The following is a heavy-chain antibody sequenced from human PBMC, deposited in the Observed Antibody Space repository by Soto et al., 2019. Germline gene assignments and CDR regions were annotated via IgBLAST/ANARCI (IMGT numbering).Heavy chain of an antibody. J-gene: IGHJ3*02. Sequence: SETLSLTCTVSGYSISSGYYWGWIRQPPGKGLEWIGSIYHSGSTYYNPSLKSRVTISGDTSKNQFSLKLSSVTAADTAVYYCASYYDFWSGYHRYLGAFDIWGQGTMVTVSS. D-gene: IGHD3-3*01. CDR1: GYSISSGYY. CDR3: ASYYDFWSGYHRYLGAFDI. CDR2: IYHSGST. V-gene: IGHV4-38-2*02.